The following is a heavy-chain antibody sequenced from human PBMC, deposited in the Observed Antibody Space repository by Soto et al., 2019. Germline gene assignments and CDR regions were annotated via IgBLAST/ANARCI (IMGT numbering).Heavy chain of an antibody. CDR3: ARDRPGDYGDYEYYFDY. Sequence: SETLSLTCTVSGGSISSGGYYWSWIRQYPGKGLEWIGYIYYSGSTYYNPSLKSRVTISVDTSKNQFSLKLSSVTAADTAVYYCARDRPGDYGDYEYYFDYWGQGTLVTVSS. CDR1: GGSISSGGYY. V-gene: IGHV4-31*03. D-gene: IGHD4-17*01. CDR2: IYYSGST. J-gene: IGHJ4*02.